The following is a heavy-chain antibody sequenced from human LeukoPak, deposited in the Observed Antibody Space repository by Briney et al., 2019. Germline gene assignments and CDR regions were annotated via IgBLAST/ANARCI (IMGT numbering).Heavy chain of an antibody. Sequence: GRSLRLSCAASGFTFSSYGMHWVRQAPGKGLEWVAVISYDGSNKYYADSVKGRFTISRDNSKNTLYLQMNSLRAEDTAVYYCAKGSERLATVSNFDYWGQGTLVTVSS. CDR1: GFTFSSYG. CDR3: AKGSERLATVSNFDY. J-gene: IGHJ4*02. D-gene: IGHD6-19*01. CDR2: ISYDGSNK. V-gene: IGHV3-30*18.